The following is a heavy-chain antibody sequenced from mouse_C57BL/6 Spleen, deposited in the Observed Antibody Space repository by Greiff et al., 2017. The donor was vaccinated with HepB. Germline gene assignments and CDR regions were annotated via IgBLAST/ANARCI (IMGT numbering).Heavy chain of an antibody. J-gene: IGHJ2*01. CDR2: FHPYNDDT. V-gene: IGHV1-47*01. CDR1: GYTFTTYP. CDR3: ARRGFYGNSQYFDY. Sequence: QVQLKESGAELVKPGASVKMSCKASGYTFTTYPIEWMKQNHGKSLEWIGNFHPYNDDTKYNEKFKGKATLTVEKSSSTVYLELSRLTSDDPAVYDCARRGFYGNSQYFDYWGQGTTLTVSS. D-gene: IGHD2-1*01.